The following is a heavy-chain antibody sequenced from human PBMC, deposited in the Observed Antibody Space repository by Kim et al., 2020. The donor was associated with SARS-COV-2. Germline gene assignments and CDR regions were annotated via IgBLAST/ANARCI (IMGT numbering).Heavy chain of an antibody. J-gene: IGHJ4*02. Sequence: GSLRLSCAASGFTFSDRFMDWVRQAPGKGLEWVGRIRSRANSYTTEYAASVKGRFTISRDDSKNSLYLQMNSLKTEDTAVYYCVAFRLVVAATTSDYWGQGTLVTVSS. CDR2: IRSRANSYTT. CDR3: VAFRLVVAATTSDY. V-gene: IGHV3-72*01. D-gene: IGHD2-15*01. CDR1: GFTFSDRF.